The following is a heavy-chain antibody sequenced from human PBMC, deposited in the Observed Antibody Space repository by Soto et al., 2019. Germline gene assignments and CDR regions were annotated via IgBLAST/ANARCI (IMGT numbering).Heavy chain of an antibody. J-gene: IGHJ4*02. Sequence: QVQLQESGPGLVKPSQTLSLTCSVSGGSISSGGYYWSWVRQHPGKGLEWIGYIYYSGNTFYNPSLKSQLTISVDTSKNQFSLKLISVTAADTAVYYCARSSLGGGSSGYSSDYWGQGTLVTVSS. CDR1: GGSISSGGYY. V-gene: IGHV4-31*01. D-gene: IGHD3-22*01. CDR2: IYYSGNT. CDR3: ARSSLGGGSSGYSSDY.